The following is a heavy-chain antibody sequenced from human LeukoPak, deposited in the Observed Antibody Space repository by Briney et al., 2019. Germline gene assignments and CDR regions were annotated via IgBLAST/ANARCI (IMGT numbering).Heavy chain of an antibody. J-gene: IGHJ4*02. Sequence: GGALRLSCAASGFIFSRYTMSWVRQAPGKGREWGSYITSSSSDIYYAHSGKGRVTISRDNTKNSLYLQMNSLRVEDSAVYYCARVFYSSEWSDFDYWGQGSLVTVSS. CDR3: ARVFYSSEWSDFDY. CDR2: ITSSSSDI. CDR1: GFIFSRYT. D-gene: IGHD3-10*01. V-gene: IGHV3-21*01.